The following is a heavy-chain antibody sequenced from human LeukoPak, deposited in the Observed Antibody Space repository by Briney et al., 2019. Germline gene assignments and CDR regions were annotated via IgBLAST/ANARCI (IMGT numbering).Heavy chain of an antibody. CDR2: ISYDGSNK. CDR1: GFTFSNYA. Sequence: GGSLRLSCAASGFTFSNYAMLWVRQPPGKGLEWVAVISYDGSNKYYADSVKGRFTISRDNSKNTLYLQMNSLRAEDTAVYYCARDLGNYCSSTSCSTGYWGQGTLVTVSS. J-gene: IGHJ4*02. D-gene: IGHD2-2*01. CDR3: ARDLGNYCSSTSCSTGY. V-gene: IGHV3-30*04.